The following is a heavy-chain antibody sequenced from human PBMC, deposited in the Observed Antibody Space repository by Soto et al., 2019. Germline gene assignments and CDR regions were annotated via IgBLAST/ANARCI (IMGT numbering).Heavy chain of an antibody. CDR1: GGSISSYY. CDR3: ARDIVVVPAAMFAFDI. D-gene: IGHD2-2*01. J-gene: IGHJ3*02. V-gene: IGHV4-59*01. CDR2: IYYSGST. Sequence: XXTLCLTFTVAGGSISSYYWRWILQPPGKGLEWIGYIYYSGSTDYNPSLKSRVTISVDTSKNQFSLKLSSVTAADTAVYYCARDIVVVPAAMFAFDIWGQGTMVTVSS.